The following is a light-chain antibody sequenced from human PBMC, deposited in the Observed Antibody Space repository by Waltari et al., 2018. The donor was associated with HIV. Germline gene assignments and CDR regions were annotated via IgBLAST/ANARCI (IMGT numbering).Light chain of an antibody. CDR1: QSTFYRSNSKNY. V-gene: IGKV4-1*01. Sequence: DIVMTPSPDSLAVSLGERATIHCRPSQSTFYRSNSKNYLAWYQQKAGKPPKLLMVWSSTRESGVPDRFSGSGSGTDFTLTISSLQAEDVAIYYCQQYYNTPLTFGGGTKVEI. CDR3: QQYYNTPLT. J-gene: IGKJ4*01. CDR2: WSS.